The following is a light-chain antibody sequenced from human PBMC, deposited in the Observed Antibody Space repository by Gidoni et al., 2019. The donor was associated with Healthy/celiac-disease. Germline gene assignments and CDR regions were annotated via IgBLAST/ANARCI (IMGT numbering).Light chain of an antibody. Sequence: DIVMTQSPDSLAVSLGERATINCKSSQSVLYSSNNKNYLAWYQQKPGQPPKLLIYWASTRESGVPDRCSGSVSGTDFTLTISSLQAEDVAVYYCQQYYSTPRTFXQXTKVEIK. V-gene: IGKV4-1*01. CDR1: QSVLYSSNNKNY. J-gene: IGKJ1*01. CDR3: QQYYSTPRT. CDR2: WAS.